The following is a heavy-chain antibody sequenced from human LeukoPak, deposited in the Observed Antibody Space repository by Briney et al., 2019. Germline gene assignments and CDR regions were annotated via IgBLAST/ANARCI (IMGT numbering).Heavy chain of an antibody. J-gene: IGHJ5*02. D-gene: IGHD1-26*01. CDR1: GYTFTSYD. Sequence: ASVKVSCKASGYTFTSYDINWVRQATGQGLEWMGWINPNSGGTNYAQKFQGRVTMTRDTSISTAYMELSRLRSDDTAVYYCARDSEVVGAAHWFDPWGQGTLVTVSS. V-gene: IGHV1-2*02. CDR2: INPNSGGT. CDR3: ARDSEVVGAAHWFDP.